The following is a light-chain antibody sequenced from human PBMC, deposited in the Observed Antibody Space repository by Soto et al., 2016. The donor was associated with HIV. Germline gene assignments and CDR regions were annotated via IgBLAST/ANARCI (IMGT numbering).Light chain of an antibody. J-gene: IGKJ1*01. CDR3: QQSSRTPRT. CDR1: QDINNY. Sequence: DIQMTQSPSSLSASVGDRVTITCRASQDINNYLAWFQQKPGKAPKSLIYDASSLQSGVPSRFSGRGSGTDFTLTISDLQHEDLATYYCQQSSRTPRTFGQGTKVEI. CDR2: DAS. V-gene: IGKV1-16*01.